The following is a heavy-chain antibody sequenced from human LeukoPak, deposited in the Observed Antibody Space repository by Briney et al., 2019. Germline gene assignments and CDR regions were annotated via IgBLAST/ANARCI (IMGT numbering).Heavy chain of an antibody. CDR2: IWSDGTNK. CDR1: GFTFSSYG. J-gene: IGHJ4*02. Sequence: GGSLRLSCAASGFTFSSYGVHWVRQTPGKGLEWVTIIWSDGTNKYYADSVKGRFTISRDNSKNTLYLQMNSLRAEDTAVYYCARGSGSFSGGFDYWGQGTLVTVSS. V-gene: IGHV3-33*01. D-gene: IGHD1-26*01. CDR3: ARGSGSFSGGFDY.